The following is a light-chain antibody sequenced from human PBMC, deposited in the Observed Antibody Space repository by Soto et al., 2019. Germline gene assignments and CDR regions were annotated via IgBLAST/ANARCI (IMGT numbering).Light chain of an antibody. CDR2: GAS. CDR1: QNIATW. J-gene: IGKJ5*01. CDR3: QQTDSFPT. V-gene: IGKV1-12*01. Sequence: QMTQSPSSVSASVGDRVTITCRASQNIATWIAWYQQRPGKVPTLLISGASNLQSGVPSRFSGGGSGTDFTLTISSLQPEDFATYYCQQTDSFPTFGRGTRLEIK.